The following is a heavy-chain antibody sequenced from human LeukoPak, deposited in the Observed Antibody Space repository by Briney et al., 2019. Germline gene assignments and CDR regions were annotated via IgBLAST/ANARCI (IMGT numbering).Heavy chain of an antibody. CDR1: GYSFSNYL. CDR3: ARDDYYGSGSYYNNFDY. Sequence: GESLKISCKGSGYSFSNYLLAWVRQMPGKVLEWMGIIYPGDSDTRYSPSFQGQVTISADKSINTAYLQWSSLQASDTAMYYCARDDYYGSGSYYNNFDYWGQGTLVSVSS. J-gene: IGHJ4*02. CDR2: IYPGDSDT. D-gene: IGHD3-10*01. V-gene: IGHV5-51*01.